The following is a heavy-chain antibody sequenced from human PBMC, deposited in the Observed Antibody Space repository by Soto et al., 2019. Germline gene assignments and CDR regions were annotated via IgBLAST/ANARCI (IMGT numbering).Heavy chain of an antibody. V-gene: IGHV4-34*01. CDR1: GGLFDGYY. CDR3: ARGGDSWSGYLF. J-gene: IGHJ4*02. Sequence: SETLSLTCALYGGLFDGYYWSWIRQSPGKGREWIGEIHHSGSTKYNPSLKSRVSLSVDTSTKQFSLKMTSVTAADRGVYYCARGGDSWSGYLFWGQGTPVNVS. CDR2: IHHSGST. D-gene: IGHD3-3*01.